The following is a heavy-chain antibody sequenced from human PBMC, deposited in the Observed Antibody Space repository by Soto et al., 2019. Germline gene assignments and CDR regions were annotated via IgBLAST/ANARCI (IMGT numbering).Heavy chain of an antibody. J-gene: IGHJ5*02. Sequence: VGSLRLSCAASGFTFSSYSMNWVRQAPGKGLEWVSSISSSSSYIYYADSVKGRFTISRDNAKNSLYLQMNSLRAEDTAVYYCARDPHHYDILTGYYPTGWFDPWGQGTLVTVSS. CDR1: GFTFSSYS. V-gene: IGHV3-21*01. D-gene: IGHD3-9*01. CDR2: ISSSSSYI. CDR3: ARDPHHYDILTGYYPTGWFDP.